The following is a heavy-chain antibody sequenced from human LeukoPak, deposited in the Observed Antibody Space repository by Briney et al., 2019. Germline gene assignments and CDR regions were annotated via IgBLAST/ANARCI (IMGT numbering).Heavy chain of an antibody. CDR3: ANLYSSGWYNHLPRNDY. J-gene: IGHJ4*02. V-gene: IGHV3-23*01. CDR1: GFTFSSYA. CDR2: ISGSGGST. D-gene: IGHD6-19*01. Sequence: PGGSLRLSCAASGFTFSSYAMSWVRQAPGKGLEWVSAISGSGGSTYYADSVKGRFTISRDNSKNTLYLQMNSLRAEDMAVYYCANLYSSGWYNHLPRNDYWGQGTLVTVSS.